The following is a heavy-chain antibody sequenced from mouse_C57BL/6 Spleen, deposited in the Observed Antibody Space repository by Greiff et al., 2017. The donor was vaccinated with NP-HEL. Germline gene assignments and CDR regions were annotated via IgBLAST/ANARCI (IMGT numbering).Heavy chain of an antibody. CDR3: ARSMGDYDDYAMDY. J-gene: IGHJ4*01. V-gene: IGHV1-64*01. CDR1: GYTFTSYW. CDR2: IHPNSGST. Sequence: QVQLQQPGAELVKPGASVKLSCKASGYTFTSYWMHWVKQRPGQGLEWIGMIHPNSGSTNYNEKFKSKATLTVDKSSSTAYMQLSSLTSEDSAVYYCARSMGDYDDYAMDYWGQGTSVTVSS. D-gene: IGHD2-4*01.